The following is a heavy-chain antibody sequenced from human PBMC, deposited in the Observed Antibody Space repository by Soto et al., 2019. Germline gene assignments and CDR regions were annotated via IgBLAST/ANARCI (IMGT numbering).Heavy chain of an antibody. CDR1: GGSISSGGYY. Sequence: TLSLTCTVSGGSISSGGYYWSWIRQHPGKGLEWIGYIYYSGSTYYNPSLKSRVTISVDTSKNQFSLKLSSVTAADTAVYYCARDRGAIRYFDYWGQGTLVTVSS. V-gene: IGHV4-31*03. J-gene: IGHJ4*02. D-gene: IGHD3-10*01. CDR3: ARDRGAIRYFDY. CDR2: IYYSGST.